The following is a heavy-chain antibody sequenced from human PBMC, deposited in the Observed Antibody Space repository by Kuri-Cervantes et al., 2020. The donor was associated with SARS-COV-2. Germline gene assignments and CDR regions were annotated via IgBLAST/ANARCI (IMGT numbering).Heavy chain of an antibody. CDR2: ITDDGGST. CDR1: GFTFSSYS. D-gene: IGHD1-26*01. V-gene: IGHV3-74*01. J-gene: IGHJ4*02. CDR3: ARAFLRGGSDY. Sequence: GGSLRLSCAASGFTFSSYSMNWVRQAPGKGLEWVSAITDDGGSTYHADSVKGRFTISRDNAKNTLYLQMNSLRAEDTAVYYCARAFLRGGSDYWGQGTLVTVSS.